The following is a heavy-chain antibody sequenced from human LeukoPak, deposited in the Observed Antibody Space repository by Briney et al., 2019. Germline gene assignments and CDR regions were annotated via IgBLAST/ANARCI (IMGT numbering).Heavy chain of an antibody. J-gene: IGHJ4*02. CDR2: ISSTGGTT. CDR3: ARAGHYYGSGLDY. D-gene: IGHD3-10*01. V-gene: IGHV3-23*01. CDR1: GITFSSYG. Sequence: GGSLRLSCAASGITFSSYGMSWVRQAPGKGLEWVSSISSTGGTTYYADSVKGRFTISRDNSKNTLYLQMNSLRAEDTAVYYCARAGHYYGSGLDYWGQGTLVTVSS.